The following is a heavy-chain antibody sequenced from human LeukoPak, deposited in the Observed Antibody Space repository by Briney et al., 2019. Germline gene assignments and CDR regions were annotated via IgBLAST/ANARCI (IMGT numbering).Heavy chain of an antibody. V-gene: IGHV3-21*04. D-gene: IGHD6-13*01. J-gene: IGHJ6*03. CDR1: GFTFSSYS. CDR3: ARDAGSGWYRPYHYYYMDV. CDR2: ISSSSSYI. Sequence: GGSLRLSCAASGFTFSSYSMNWVRQAPGKGLEWVSSISSSSSYIYYADSVKGRFTISRDNTQSSLYLEMNSLRVEDTAVYYCARDAGSGWYRPYHYYYMDVWGKGTTVTISS.